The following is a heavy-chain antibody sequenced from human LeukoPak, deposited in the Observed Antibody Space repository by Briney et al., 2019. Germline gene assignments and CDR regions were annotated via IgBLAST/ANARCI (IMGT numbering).Heavy chain of an antibody. J-gene: IGHJ3*02. V-gene: IGHV4-59*01. CDR2: IYYSGST. D-gene: IGHD1-26*01. Sequence: SETLSLTCTVSVGSISSYYWSLIRQPPGKGLEWIGDIYYSGSTNYHPSLKSRITISVDTSKNQFSPKLSSVTAADTAVYYCARGSGSYSAFDIWGQGTMVTVSS. CDR1: VGSISSYY. CDR3: ARGSGSYSAFDI.